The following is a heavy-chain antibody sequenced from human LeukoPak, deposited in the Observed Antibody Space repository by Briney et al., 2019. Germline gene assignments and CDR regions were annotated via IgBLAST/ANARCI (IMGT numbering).Heavy chain of an antibody. CDR3: ARGLPCSGGSCYDAGPNWFDP. V-gene: IGHV1-8*02. D-gene: IGHD2-15*01. J-gene: IGHJ5*02. CDR1: GGTFSSYA. CDR2: MNPNSGNT. Sequence: ASVKVSCKASGGTFSSYAISWVRQAPGQGLEWMGWMNPNSGNTGYAQKFQGRVTMTTDTSTSTAYMELRSLRSDDTAVYYCARGLPCSGGSCYDAGPNWFDPWGQGTLVTVSS.